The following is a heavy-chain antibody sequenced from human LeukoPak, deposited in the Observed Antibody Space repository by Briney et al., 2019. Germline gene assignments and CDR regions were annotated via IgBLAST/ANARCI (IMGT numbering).Heavy chain of an antibody. CDR3: AKAGYSYGYFGRYFDY. CDR2: ISGSGGGT. V-gene: IGHV3-23*01. D-gene: IGHD5-18*01. CDR1: GVTFSSYA. J-gene: IGHJ4*02. Sequence: PGGSLRLSCAASGVTFSSYAMSWVRQAPGKGLEWVSAISGSGGGTYYADSVKGRFTMSRDNSKNTVHLQMNSLRAEDTAVYYCAKAGYSYGYFGRYFDYWGQGALVTVSS.